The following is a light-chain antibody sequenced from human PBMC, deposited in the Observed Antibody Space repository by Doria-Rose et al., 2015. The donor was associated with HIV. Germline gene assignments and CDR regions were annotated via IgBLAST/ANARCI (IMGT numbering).Light chain of an antibody. Sequence: EIVLTQSPGTLSLSPGERATLSCRASQSFSSAYLAWYQQEPGQAPSLLIYDGSTRATGIPDRFSASGSGTDFTLTINRLEPEDFAPYYCHQYGTSWTFGQGTKVEI. J-gene: IGKJ1*01. CDR2: DGS. CDR3: HQYGTSWT. CDR1: QSFSSAY. V-gene: IGKV3-20*01.